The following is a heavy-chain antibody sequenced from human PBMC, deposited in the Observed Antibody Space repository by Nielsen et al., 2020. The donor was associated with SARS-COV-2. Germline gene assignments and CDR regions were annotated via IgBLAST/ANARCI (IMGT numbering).Heavy chain of an antibody. CDR2: ISYSGST. CDR3: VGGGSYYDY. D-gene: IGHD3-16*01. V-gene: IGHV4-30-4*01. Sequence: SETLSLTFTVSGCSISSVDYYWTWIRQPPGKGLDYIGYISYSGSTYYNPSLKSRVTISGDTSKNQFSLKLNSVTAADTAVYYCVGGGSYYDYWGQGSLVTVSS. CDR1: GCSISSVDYY. J-gene: IGHJ4*02.